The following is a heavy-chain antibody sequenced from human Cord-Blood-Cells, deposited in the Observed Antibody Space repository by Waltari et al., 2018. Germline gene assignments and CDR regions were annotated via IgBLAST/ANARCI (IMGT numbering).Heavy chain of an antibody. CDR1: GFTSDDYA. CDR2: ISWNSGSI. D-gene: IGHD6-13*01. V-gene: IGHV3-9*02. Sequence: EVQLVESGGGLVQPGRSLRLSCAASGFTSDDYAMHWVRQAPGKGLEWVSGISWNSGSIGYADSVKGRFTSSRDNAKNSLYLQMNSLRAEDTALYYCAKDVTRAGFDAFDIWGQGTMVTVSS. J-gene: IGHJ3*02. CDR3: AKDVTRAGFDAFDI.